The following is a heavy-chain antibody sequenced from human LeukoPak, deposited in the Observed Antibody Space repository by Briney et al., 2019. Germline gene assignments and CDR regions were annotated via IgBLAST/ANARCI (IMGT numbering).Heavy chain of an antibody. V-gene: IGHV3-23*01. CDR1: GFTISSYA. Sequence: GVSLRLSCAASGFTISSYAMSWVRQAPGKGLEWVSAISGSGGSTYYADSVKGRFTISRDNSKNTLYLQMNSLRAEDTAVYYCAKGSYFFLTGYNYFDYWGQGTLVTVSS. D-gene: IGHD3-9*01. J-gene: IGHJ4*02. CDR3: AKGSYFFLTGYNYFDY. CDR2: ISGSGGST.